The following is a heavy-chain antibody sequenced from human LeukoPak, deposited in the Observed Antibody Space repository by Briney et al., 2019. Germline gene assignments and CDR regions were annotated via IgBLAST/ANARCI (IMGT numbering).Heavy chain of an antibody. CDR3: ARASYSSGWYFDY. D-gene: IGHD6-19*01. CDR2: ISGTSTYI. J-gene: IGHJ4*02. Sequence: GESLRLSCAASGFTFRSYSMIWVRQAPGKGLEWVASISGTSTYIYYADSVTGRSTISRDNAKNSLYLQVNSLRAEDTAVYYCARASYSSGWYFDYWGQGTLVTVSP. V-gene: IGHV3-21*01. CDR1: GFTFRSYS.